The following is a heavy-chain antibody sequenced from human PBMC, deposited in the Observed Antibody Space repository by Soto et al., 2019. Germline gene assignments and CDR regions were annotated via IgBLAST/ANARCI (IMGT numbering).Heavy chain of an antibody. CDR2: IYYSGTT. D-gene: IGHD5-18*01. J-gene: IGHJ6*02. Sequence: SETLSLTCSVSGGSIIRGDYYWIWIRQPPGKGLVWIGYIYYSGTTYYNPSLKSRFTISVDTSKNQFALKVSSVTAADTAVYYCARALIQLWPHYYYGMDVCAQGTTVTVSS. V-gene: IGHV4-30-4*01. CDR3: ARALIQLWPHYYYGMDV. CDR1: GGSIIRGDYY.